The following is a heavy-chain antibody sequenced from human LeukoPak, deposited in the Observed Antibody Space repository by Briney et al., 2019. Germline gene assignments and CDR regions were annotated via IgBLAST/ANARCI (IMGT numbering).Heavy chain of an antibody. D-gene: IGHD2-2*01. Sequence: SETLSLTCTVSGGSISSYYWSWIRQPPGKGLEWIGYIYYSGSTSYNPSFKGRVTISVDTSTDHFSLKLRSVTAADTAMYYCASQESSYGPTFDYWGQGILVTVSS. CDR1: GGSISSYY. CDR3: ASQESSYGPTFDY. CDR2: IYYSGST. V-gene: IGHV4-59*01. J-gene: IGHJ4*02.